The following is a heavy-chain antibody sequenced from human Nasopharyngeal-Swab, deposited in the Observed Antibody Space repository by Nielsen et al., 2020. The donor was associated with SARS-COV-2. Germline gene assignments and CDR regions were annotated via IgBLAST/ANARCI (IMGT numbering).Heavy chain of an antibody. CDR2: IYYSGST. J-gene: IGHJ4*02. D-gene: IGHD6-13*01. Sequence: RQAPGKGLEWIGSIYYSGSTYYNPSLKRRVTISVDTSKNQFSLKLSSVTAADTAVYYCARDHGQAAGSWDYWGQGTLVTVSS. V-gene: IGHV4-39*07. CDR3: ARDHGQAAGSWDY.